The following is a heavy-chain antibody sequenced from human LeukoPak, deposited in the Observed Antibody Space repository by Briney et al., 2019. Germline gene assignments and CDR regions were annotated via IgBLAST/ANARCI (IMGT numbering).Heavy chain of an antibody. J-gene: IGHJ4*02. CDR1: GFTFSSYA. CDR3: ARDRYYGSGSEFDY. D-gene: IGHD3-10*01. CDR2: ISSNGGST. Sequence: GGSLRLSCAASGFTFSSYAMHWVRQAPGKGLEYVSAISSNGGSTYYANSVKGRFTISRDNSKNTLYLQMGSLRAEDMAVYYCARDRYYGSGSEFDYWGQGTLVTVSS. V-gene: IGHV3-64*01.